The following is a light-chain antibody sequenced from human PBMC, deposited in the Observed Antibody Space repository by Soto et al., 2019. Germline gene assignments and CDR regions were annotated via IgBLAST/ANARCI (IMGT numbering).Light chain of an antibody. CDR2: KAS. V-gene: IGKV1-5*03. Sequence: DIPMTQSPSTLSASVGDRVTITCRASQSISRGLAWYQQKPGKAPKLLIYKASSLESGVPSRFSGSGSGTEFTLTISSLQPDDFATYYCQQYNSYSRTFGQGTKVEIK. CDR3: QQYNSYSRT. J-gene: IGKJ1*01. CDR1: QSISRG.